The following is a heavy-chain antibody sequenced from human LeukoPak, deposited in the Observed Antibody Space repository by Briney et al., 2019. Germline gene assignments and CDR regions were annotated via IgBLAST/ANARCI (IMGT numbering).Heavy chain of an antibody. J-gene: IGHJ4*02. CDR2: IYYSGST. CDR1: GGSISSYY. Sequence: SETLSLTCTVSGGSISSYYWSWIRQPPGKGLEWIGYIYYSGSTNYNPSLKSRVTISVDTSKNQFSLKLSSVTAADTAVYYCARRGRGVAVAGTGYYFDYWGQGTLVTVSS. D-gene: IGHD6-19*01. V-gene: IGHV4-59*08. CDR3: ARRGRGVAVAGTGYYFDY.